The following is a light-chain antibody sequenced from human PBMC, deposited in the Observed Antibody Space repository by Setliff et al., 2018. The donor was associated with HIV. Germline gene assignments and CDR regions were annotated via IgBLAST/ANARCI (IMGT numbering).Light chain of an antibody. V-gene: IGLV2-14*03. CDR2: DVS. CDR3: CSYARGSTYV. CDR1: SSDIGRYNY. Sequence: QSALAQPASVSGSPGQSITISCTGTSSDIGRYNYVPWYQQYPGKGPTLVIFDVSERPSGVSNRFSGSKSGNTASLIISGLQPDDEADYYCCSYARGSTYVFGSGTKVTVL. J-gene: IGLJ1*01.